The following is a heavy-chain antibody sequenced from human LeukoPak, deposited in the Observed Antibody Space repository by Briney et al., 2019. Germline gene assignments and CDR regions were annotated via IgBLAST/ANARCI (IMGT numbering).Heavy chain of an antibody. CDR2: LYAGGES. CDR3: ARDSAGNQYSSGNFDL. Sequence: GGSLRLSCAASGFTFSSYGMHWVRQAPGKGLEWVSVLYAGGESYYADSVLGRFTISRDNSNNTVFLEMNSLTADDTAVYFCARDSAGNQYSSGNFDLWGQGTLVTVSS. V-gene: IGHV3-NL1*01. J-gene: IGHJ4*02. D-gene: IGHD3-10*01. CDR1: GFTFSSYG.